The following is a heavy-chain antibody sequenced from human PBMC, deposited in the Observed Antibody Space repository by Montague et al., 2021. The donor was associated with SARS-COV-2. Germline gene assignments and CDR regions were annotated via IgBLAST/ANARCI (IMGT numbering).Heavy chain of an antibody. CDR3: ARDPLYYYDSSGLVLDWYFDL. CDR2: IYTSGST. Sequence: TLSLTCTVSGGSISSGSYYWSWIRQPAGKGLEWIGRIYTSGSTNYNPSLKSRVTISVDTSKNQFSLKLSSVTAADTAVYYCARDPLYYYDSSGLVLDWYFDLWGRGTLVTVSS. CDR1: GGSISSGSYY. V-gene: IGHV4-61*02. D-gene: IGHD3-22*01. J-gene: IGHJ2*01.